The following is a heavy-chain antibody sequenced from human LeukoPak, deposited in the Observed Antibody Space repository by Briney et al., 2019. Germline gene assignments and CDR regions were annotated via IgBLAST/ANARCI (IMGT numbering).Heavy chain of an antibody. CDR3: ARAGIAVEGDYYYGMDV. CDR2: IWYDGSNK. D-gene: IGHD6-19*01. J-gene: IGHJ6*02. V-gene: IGHV3-33*01. Sequence: PGGSLRLSCAASGFTFSTYGMHWVRQAPGKGLEWVAVIWYDGSNKYYADSVQGRFTISRDNSKNMLYLQMNSLRAEDTAMYYCARAGIAVEGDYYYGMDVWGQGTTVTVSS. CDR1: GFTFSTYG.